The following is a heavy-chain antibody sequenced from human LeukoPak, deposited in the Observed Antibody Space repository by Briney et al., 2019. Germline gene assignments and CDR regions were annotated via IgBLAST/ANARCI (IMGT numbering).Heavy chain of an antibody. J-gene: IGHJ4*02. CDR3: AKASVTTCSGAYCYPFDY. D-gene: IGHD2-21*01. Sequence: GGSLRLSCAASGFTFSSYWMSWVRQAPGKGLEWVANIKQDGSEKYYVDSVKGRFTISRDNAKNSLYLQMNSLRAEDTAVYYCAKASVTTCSGAYCYPFDYWGQGTLVTVSS. V-gene: IGHV3-7*01. CDR2: IKQDGSEK. CDR1: GFTFSSYW.